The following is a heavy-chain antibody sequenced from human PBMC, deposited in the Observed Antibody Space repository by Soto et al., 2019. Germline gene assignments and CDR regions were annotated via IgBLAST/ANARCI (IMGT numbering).Heavy chain of an antibody. V-gene: IGHV4-31*03. CDR1: GGSISSGGYY. D-gene: IGHD2-8*01. J-gene: IGHJ5*02. CDR2: IYYSGST. CDR3: ARTIYDLMVYSSLPNWFDP. Sequence: TLSLTCTVSGGSISSGGYYWSWIRQHPGKGLEWIGYIYYSGSTYYNPSLKSRVTISVDTSKNQFSLKLSSVTAADTAVYYCARTIYDLMVYSSLPNWFDPWGQGTLVTVSS.